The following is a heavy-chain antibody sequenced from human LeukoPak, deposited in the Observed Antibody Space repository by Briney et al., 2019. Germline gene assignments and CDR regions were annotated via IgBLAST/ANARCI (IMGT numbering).Heavy chain of an antibody. D-gene: IGHD2-21*02. CDR2: IYSGGST. J-gene: IGHJ4*02. Sequence: GGSLRLSCAASGFTVSINYMSWVRQAPGKGLEWVSVIYSGGSTDYADSVKGRCTISRDNSKNTLYLQMNSLRAEDTAVYYCATGPRVVTTLDYWGQGTLVTVSS. V-gene: IGHV3-53*01. CDR3: ATGPRVVTTLDY. CDR1: GFTVSINY.